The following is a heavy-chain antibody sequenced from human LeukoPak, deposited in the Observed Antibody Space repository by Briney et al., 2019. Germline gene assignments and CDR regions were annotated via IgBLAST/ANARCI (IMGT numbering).Heavy chain of an antibody. J-gene: IGHJ4*02. CDR1: GYSFNSYG. CDR3: ARGLYSSSWYFDY. CDR2: ISAYDGDT. Sequence: ASVKVPRKASGYSFNSYGISWVRQAPGQGLEWMGWISAYDGDTNYPQSLQGRVTMTTDTSTTTAYMELTGLRSDDTAVYYCARGLYSSSWYFDYWGQGTLVTVSS. D-gene: IGHD6-13*01. V-gene: IGHV1-18*01.